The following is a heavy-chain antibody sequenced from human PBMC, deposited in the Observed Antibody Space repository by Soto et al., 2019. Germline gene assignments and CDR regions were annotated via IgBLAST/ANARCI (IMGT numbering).Heavy chain of an antibody. CDR1: GFTFSSYE. CDR2: ISSGGTTI. J-gene: IGHJ4*02. CDR3: ARALDFWSGYLSD. D-gene: IGHD3-3*01. Sequence: PWGSLRLSCAASGFTFSSYEMNWVRQAPGKGLEWVSYISSGGTTIYYADSVKGRFTISRDNAKNSLDLQMNSLRADDTAIYYCARALDFWSGYLSDWGQGTLVTVSS. V-gene: IGHV3-48*03.